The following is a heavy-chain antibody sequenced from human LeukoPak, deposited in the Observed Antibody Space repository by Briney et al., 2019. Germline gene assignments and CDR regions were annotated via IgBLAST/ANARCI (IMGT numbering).Heavy chain of an antibody. CDR1: GGTFSSYA. Sequence: SVKVSCKASGGTFSSYAISWVRQAPGQGLEWMGGIIPIFGTANYAQKFQGRVTITADESTNTAYMELSSLRSEDTAVYYCASPRISLDYNYGMDVWGQGTTVTVSS. CDR3: ASPRISLDYNYGMDV. V-gene: IGHV1-69*13. CDR2: IIPIFGTA. J-gene: IGHJ6*02. D-gene: IGHD3-16*01.